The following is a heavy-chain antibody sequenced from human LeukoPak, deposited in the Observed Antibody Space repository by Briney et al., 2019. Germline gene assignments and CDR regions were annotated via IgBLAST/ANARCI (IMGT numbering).Heavy chain of an antibody. Sequence: GESLQISCKGSGYSFTSYWIGWVRPLPGKGLEWMGIIYPGDSDTRYSPSFQGQVTISADRSISTAYLQWSSLKASDTAMYYCARHTSSGYKGGYYYYGMDVWGQGTTVTVSS. V-gene: IGHV5-51*01. CDR1: GYSFTSYW. D-gene: IGHD5-18*01. J-gene: IGHJ6*02. CDR2: IYPGDSDT. CDR3: ARHTSSGYKGGYYYYGMDV.